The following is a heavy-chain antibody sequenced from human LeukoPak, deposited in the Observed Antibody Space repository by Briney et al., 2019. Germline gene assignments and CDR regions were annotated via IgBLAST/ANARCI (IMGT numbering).Heavy chain of an antibody. CDR3: ARAVDCSSTSCYLSYYYYGMDV. J-gene: IGHJ6*02. V-gene: IGHV4-31*03. D-gene: IGHD2-2*01. CDR1: GGSISSGGYY. CDR2: IYYSGST. Sequence: SETLSLTCTVSGGSISSGGYYWSWIRQHPGKGLEWIGYIYYSGSTYYNPSLKSRVTISVDTSKNQFSLKLSSVTAADTAVYYCARAVDCSSTSCYLSYYYYGMDVWGQGTTVTVSS.